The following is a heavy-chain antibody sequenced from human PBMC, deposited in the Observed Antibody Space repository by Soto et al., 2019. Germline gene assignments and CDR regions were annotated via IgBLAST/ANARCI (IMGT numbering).Heavy chain of an antibody. D-gene: IGHD6-19*01. CDR3: AKVVGIAVAGHFDP. J-gene: IGHJ5*02. CDR1: GFTFSSYA. V-gene: IGHV3-23*01. Sequence: GGSLRLSCAASGFTFSSYAMSWVRQAPGKGLEWVSAISGSGGSTYYADSVKGRFTISRDNSKNTLYLQKHSLRAEDTAVYYCAKVVGIAVAGHFDPWGQGTLVTVSS. CDR2: ISGSGGST.